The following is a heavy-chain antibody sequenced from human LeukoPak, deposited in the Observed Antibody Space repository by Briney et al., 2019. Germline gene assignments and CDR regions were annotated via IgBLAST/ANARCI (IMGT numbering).Heavy chain of an antibody. CDR2: ISAYNGNT. D-gene: IGHD6-13*01. CDR1: GYTFTSYG. Sequence: ASVEVSCKASGYTFTSYGISWVRQAPGQGLEWMGWISAYNGNTNYAQKLQGRVTMTTDTSTSTAYMELRSLRSDDTAVYYCARQRQPLYSSSYNWFDPWGQGTLVTVSS. V-gene: IGHV1-18*01. J-gene: IGHJ5*02. CDR3: ARQRQPLYSSSYNWFDP.